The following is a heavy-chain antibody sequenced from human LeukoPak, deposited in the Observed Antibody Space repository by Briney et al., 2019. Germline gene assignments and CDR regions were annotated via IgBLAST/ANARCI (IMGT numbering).Heavy chain of an antibody. V-gene: IGHV3-23*01. J-gene: IGHJ4*02. CDR2: ISGSGGST. Sequence: GGALRLSCAASGFTFSSYAMSWVRQAPGKGLEWVSAISGSGGSTYYADSVKGRFTISRDNSKNTLYLQMNSLRAEDTAVYYCAKDDSGSYSTPFDYWGQGTLVTVSS. D-gene: IGHD1-26*01. CDR1: GFTFSSYA. CDR3: AKDDSGSYSTPFDY.